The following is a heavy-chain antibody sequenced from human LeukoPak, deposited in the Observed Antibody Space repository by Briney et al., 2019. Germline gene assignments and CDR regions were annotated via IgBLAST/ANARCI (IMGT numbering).Heavy chain of an antibody. CDR1: GFTFSSYA. J-gene: IGHJ4*02. V-gene: IGHV3-7*01. D-gene: IGHD6-13*01. CDR3: ARDSYSSSWSGLFDY. Sequence: GGSLRLSCAASGFTFSSYAIHWVHQAPGKGLEWVANIKQDGSAKYYVDSVKGRFTISRDNAKNSLYLQMSSLRAEDTAVYYCARDSYSSSWSGLFDYWGQGTLVTVSS. CDR2: IKQDGSAK.